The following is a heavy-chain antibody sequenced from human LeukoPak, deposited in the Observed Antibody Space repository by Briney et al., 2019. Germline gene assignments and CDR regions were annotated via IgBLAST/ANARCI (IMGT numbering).Heavy chain of an antibody. CDR1: GFTFSHYW. V-gene: IGHV3-7*04. CDR3: ARDLYASGSYDY. D-gene: IGHD3-10*01. CDR2: IKQDGSEK. Sequence: GGSLRLSCAASGFTFSHYWMNWVRQAPGKGLEWVANIKQDGSEKNYVDSVKGRFTISRDNAKNSLYLQMNILRAEDTAVYYCARDLYASGSYDYWGQGTLVTVSS. J-gene: IGHJ4*02.